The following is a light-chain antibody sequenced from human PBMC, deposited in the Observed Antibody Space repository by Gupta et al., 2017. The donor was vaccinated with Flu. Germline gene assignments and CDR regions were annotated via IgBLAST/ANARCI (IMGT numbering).Light chain of an antibody. CDR2: DVT. V-gene: IGLV2-11*01. J-gene: IGLJ1*01. Sequence: SAPTQPRSVSGSPGQSVTISCTGSSNDVGGSNRVSWYQQRPGKAPNLILYDVTERPSGVPDRFSGSKSGNTASLTISGLQADDEADYYCSSHAGRVTWVFGTGTTVTVL. CDR3: SSHAGRVTWV. CDR1: SNDVGGSNR.